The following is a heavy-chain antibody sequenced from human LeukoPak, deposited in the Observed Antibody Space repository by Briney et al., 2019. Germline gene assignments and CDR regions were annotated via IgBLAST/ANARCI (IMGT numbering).Heavy chain of an antibody. CDR3: ARDHRGSYSDAFDI. CDR2: IYTSGST. D-gene: IGHD1-26*01. V-gene: IGHV4-4*07. Sequence: PSETLSLTCTVSGGSISSYYWSWIRQPAGKGLEWIGRIYTSGSTNYNPSLKSRVTVSVDTSKNQFSLKLSSVTAADTAVYYCARDHRGSYSDAFDIWGQGTMVTVSS. CDR1: GGSISSYY. J-gene: IGHJ3*02.